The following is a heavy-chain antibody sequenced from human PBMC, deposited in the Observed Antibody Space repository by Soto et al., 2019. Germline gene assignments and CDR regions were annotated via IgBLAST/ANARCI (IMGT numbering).Heavy chain of an antibody. V-gene: IGHV3-23*01. CDR2: ISGSGGST. D-gene: IGHD6-13*01. CDR1: GFTFSSYA. CDR3: AKENGYSSSWFEFDY. Sequence: EVQLLESGGGLVQPGGSLRLSCAASGFTFSSYAMSWVRQAPGKGLEWVSAISGSGGSTYYADSVKGRFTISRDNSTHTLYLQMNSLRAEDTAVYYCAKENGYSSSWFEFDYWGQGTLVTFSS. J-gene: IGHJ4*02.